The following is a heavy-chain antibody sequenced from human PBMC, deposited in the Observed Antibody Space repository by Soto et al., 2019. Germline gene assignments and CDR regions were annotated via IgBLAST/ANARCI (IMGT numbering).Heavy chain of an antibody. D-gene: IGHD3-22*01. CDR1: GYTFTGYY. Sequence: ASVKVSCKASGYTFTGYYMHWVRQAPGQGLEWMGWINPNSGGTNYAQKFQGWVTVTRDTSISTAYMELSRLRSDDTAVYYCAREYLPSYYYDSSGSSLNYYYYYGMDVWGQGTTVTVYS. CDR2: INPNSGGT. V-gene: IGHV1-2*04. CDR3: AREYLPSYYYDSSGSSLNYYYYYGMDV. J-gene: IGHJ6*02.